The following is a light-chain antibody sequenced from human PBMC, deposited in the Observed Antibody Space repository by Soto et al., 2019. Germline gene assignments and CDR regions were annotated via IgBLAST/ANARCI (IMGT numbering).Light chain of an antibody. CDR1: SSDVGGYSY. CDR2: DVF. CDR3: SSYSSANTLGV. Sequence: QSALTQPASVSGSPGQSITISCTGTSSDVGGYSYVSWYQQHPGKAPKLIIYDVFSRPSGVSTRFSGSKPGNTASLTISGLQADDEADYYCSSYSSANTLGVFGRGTKVTVL. V-gene: IGLV2-14*01. J-gene: IGLJ2*01.